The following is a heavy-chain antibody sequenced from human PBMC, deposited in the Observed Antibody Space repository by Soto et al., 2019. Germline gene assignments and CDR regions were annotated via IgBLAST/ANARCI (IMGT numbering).Heavy chain of an antibody. V-gene: IGHV1-18*01. CDR3: AREGQLGY. D-gene: IGHD6-6*01. Sequence: ASVKVSCKAPGGIFSSYVINWVRQAPGQGLEWMGWISGYNGNTNYAERLQGRVTMTTDTSTSTAYMELRSLRYDDTAVYYCAREGQLGYWGQGTPVTVSS. CDR2: ISGYNGNT. CDR1: GGIFSSYV. J-gene: IGHJ4*02.